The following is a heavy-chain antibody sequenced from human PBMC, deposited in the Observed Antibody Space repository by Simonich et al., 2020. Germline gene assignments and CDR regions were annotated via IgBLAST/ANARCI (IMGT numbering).Heavy chain of an antibody. J-gene: IGHJ4*02. D-gene: IGHD2-21*02. CDR3: ARDGERYCGGDCYSYFDY. CDR1: GFTFSSYA. V-gene: IGHV3-30*07. CDR2: ISSDESNK. Sequence: QVQLVESGGGVVQPGRSLRLSCAASGFTFSSYAMHWVRQAPGKGLGWVSVISSDESNKYYADSVKGRFTISRDNSKNTLYLQMNSLRAEDTAVYYCARDGERYCGGDCYSYFDYWGQGTLVTVSS.